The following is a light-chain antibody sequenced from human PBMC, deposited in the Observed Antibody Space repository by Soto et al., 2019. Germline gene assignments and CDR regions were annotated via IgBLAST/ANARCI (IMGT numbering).Light chain of an antibody. CDR1: SSNIGNNY. CDR3: GTWDSSLSAMV. J-gene: IGLJ2*01. CDR2: DNS. V-gene: IGLV1-51*01. Sequence: QSVLTQPPSVSAAPGQKVTISCSGSSSNIGNNYVSWYQHLPGTAPKLLISDNSERPSGIPDRFSGSKSGTSATLGITGLQTGDEADYYCGTWDSSLSAMVFGGGTKLTVL.